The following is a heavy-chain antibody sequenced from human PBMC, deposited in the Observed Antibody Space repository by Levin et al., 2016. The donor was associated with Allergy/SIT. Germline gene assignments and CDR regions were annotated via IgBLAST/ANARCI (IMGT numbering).Heavy chain of an antibody. CDR1: GFTFTGYD. Sequence: ASVKVSCKASGFTFTGYDINWVRQTSAQGLEWMGWMNPKSGNTGYAQKFQGRVTMTRNTSTSTAYMELSSLRSEDTAVYYCARRGASRPAIVYYYYGLDAWGQGTTVTVS. J-gene: IGHJ6*02. CDR2: MNPKSGNT. V-gene: IGHV1-8*01. D-gene: IGHD3-10*01. CDR3: ARRGASRPAIVYYYYGLDA.